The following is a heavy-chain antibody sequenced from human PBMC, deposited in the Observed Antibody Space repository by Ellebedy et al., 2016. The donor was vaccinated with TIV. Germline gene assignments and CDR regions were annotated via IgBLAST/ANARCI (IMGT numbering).Heavy chain of an antibody. CDR3: ARGVLSKLWWTRPLPPSYYYYMDV. CDR1: GGSLSGYH. V-gene: IGHV4-34*01. Sequence: SETLSLXCAVYGGSLSGYHWNWIRQHPGKGLEWIGEINHSGSTNYNPSLKSRVTISVDTSKNQFSLKLSSVTAADTAVYYCARGVLSKLWWTRPLPPSYYYYMDVWGKGTTVTVSS. J-gene: IGHJ6*03. CDR2: INHSGST. D-gene: IGHD2-21*01.